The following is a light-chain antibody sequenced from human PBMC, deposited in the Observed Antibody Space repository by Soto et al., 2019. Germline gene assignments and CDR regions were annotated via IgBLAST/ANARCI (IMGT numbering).Light chain of an antibody. V-gene: IGLV1-44*01. CDR3: ATWDDSLNGWV. Sequence: QSSLTQPPSASGTPGQRVTISCSGGSSNIGSNTVNWYQQLPGTAPKLLIYTNNQRLSGLPDRCSGSKSGTSASLAISGFQSEDEADYYCATWDDSLNGWVFGTGTKVSVL. CDR1: SSNIGSNT. CDR2: TNN. J-gene: IGLJ1*01.